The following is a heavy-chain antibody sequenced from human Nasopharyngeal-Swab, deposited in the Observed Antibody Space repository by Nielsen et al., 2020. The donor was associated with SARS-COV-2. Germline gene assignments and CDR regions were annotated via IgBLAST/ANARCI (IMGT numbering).Heavy chain of an antibody. CDR1: GFTFSSYW. J-gene: IGHJ4*02. CDR3: ARSDYSGYDLYFDY. Sequence: GEFLKISCAASGFTFSSYWMSWVRQAPGKGLEWVANIKQDGSEKYYVDSVKGRFTISRDNAKNSLYLQMNSLRAEDTAVYYCARSDYSGYDLYFDYWGQGTLVTVSS. V-gene: IGHV3-7*01. CDR2: IKQDGSEK. D-gene: IGHD5-12*01.